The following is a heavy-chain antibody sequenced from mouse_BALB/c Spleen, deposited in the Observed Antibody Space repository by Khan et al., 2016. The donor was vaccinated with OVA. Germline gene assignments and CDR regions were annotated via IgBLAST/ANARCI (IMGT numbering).Heavy chain of an antibody. CDR3: ASGGYWYFDV. Sequence: QIQLVQSGPELKKPGETVKISCKASGYTFTNYGMNWVKQAPGKGLKWMGWIYTYTGEPTYADDFKGRFAFSLKTSASTAYFQINNLKNDDTATYFCASGGYWYFDVWGAGTTVTVSS. CDR2: IYTYTGEP. J-gene: IGHJ1*01. V-gene: IGHV9-3-1*01. CDR1: GYTFTNYG. D-gene: IGHD1-1*02.